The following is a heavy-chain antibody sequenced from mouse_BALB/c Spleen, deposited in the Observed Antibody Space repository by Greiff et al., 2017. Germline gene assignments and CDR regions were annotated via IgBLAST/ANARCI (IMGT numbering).Heavy chain of an antibody. CDR1: GYTFTSYW. Sequence: VQLQESGAELAKPGASVKMSCKASGYTFTSYWMHWVKQRPGQGLEWIGYINPSTGYTEYNQKFKDKATLTADKSSSTAYMQLSSLTSEDSAVYYCAHYYGSSSFAYWGQGTLVTVSA. V-gene: IGHV1-7*01. CDR3: AHYYGSSSFAY. J-gene: IGHJ3*01. D-gene: IGHD1-1*01. CDR2: INPSTGYT.